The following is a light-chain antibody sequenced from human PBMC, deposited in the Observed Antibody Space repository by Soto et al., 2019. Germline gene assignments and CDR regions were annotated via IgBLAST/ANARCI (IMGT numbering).Light chain of an antibody. CDR2: EVS. J-gene: IGLJ3*02. CDR1: SSDVGGYNY. V-gene: IGLV2-14*01. Sequence: QSALTQPASVSGSPGQSITISCTGTSSDVGGYNYVSWYQQHPGKAPKLMIYEVSNRPSGVSNRFSGSKSGNTASLTVSGLQADDESDYYCSSYTSNDAWVFGGGTKLTVL. CDR3: SSYTSNDAWV.